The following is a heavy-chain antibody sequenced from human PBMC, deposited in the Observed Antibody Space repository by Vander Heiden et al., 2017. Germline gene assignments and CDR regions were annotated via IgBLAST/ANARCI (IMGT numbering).Heavy chain of an antibody. Sequence: GYTFSMYSIHWVRQAPGRRLEWMGWIHTDTGSTKYSQHFQGRVNITRDTSARTLYMEMSSLTSEDTAVYFCARDGLAVARFDPWGQGTLVTVSS. CDR3: ARDGLAVARFDP. CDR2: IHTDTGST. J-gene: IGHJ5*02. D-gene: IGHD6-19*01. CDR1: GYTFSMYS. V-gene: IGHV1-3*04.